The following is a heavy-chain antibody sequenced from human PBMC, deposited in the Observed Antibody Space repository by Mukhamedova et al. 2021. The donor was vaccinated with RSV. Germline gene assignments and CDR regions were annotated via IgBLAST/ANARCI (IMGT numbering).Heavy chain of an antibody. Sequence: FSSYAMSWVRQAPGKGLEWVSSISGSGRSTYYADSVKGRFTISRDSSKNMLFLQMNSLRAEDTAVYYCRLAPTVTTIGTFGVDY. V-gene: IGHV3-23*01. CDR2: ISGSGRST. D-gene: IGHD4-11*01. CDR3: RLAPTVTTIGTFGVDY. CDR1: FSSYA. J-gene: IGHJ4*01.